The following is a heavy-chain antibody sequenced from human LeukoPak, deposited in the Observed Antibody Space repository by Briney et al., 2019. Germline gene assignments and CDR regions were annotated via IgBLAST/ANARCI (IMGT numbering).Heavy chain of an antibody. Sequence: ASVKVSFRASGYTFTVYYMHWVRQAPGQGLEWMGWINPNSGGTNYAQKFQGRVTMTRDTSISTAYMELSRLRSDDTAVYYCARRQGYFDYWGQGTLVTVSS. CDR1: GYTFTVYY. CDR2: INPNSGGT. J-gene: IGHJ4*02. CDR3: ARRQGYFDY. V-gene: IGHV1-2*02.